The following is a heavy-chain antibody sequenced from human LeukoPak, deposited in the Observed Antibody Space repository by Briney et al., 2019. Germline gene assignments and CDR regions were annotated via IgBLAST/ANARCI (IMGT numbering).Heavy chain of an antibody. CDR3: AKDSNTGGYSFDS. CDR2: ISWDGGIT. V-gene: IGHV3-43*01. J-gene: IGHJ5*01. D-gene: IGHD5-18*01. CDR1: GFTFHHYS. Sequence: GSLRLSCAASGFTFHHYSMHWVRQPPGKGLEWVSLISWDGGITYYADSVRGRFTISRDNSKNSLSLEMNSLRTEDTALYYCAKDSNTGGYSFDSWGQGTLVTVSS.